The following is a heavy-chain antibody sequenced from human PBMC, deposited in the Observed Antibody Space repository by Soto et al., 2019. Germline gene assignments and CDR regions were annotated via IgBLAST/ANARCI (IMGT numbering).Heavy chain of an antibody. CDR2: ISYDGSNK. CDR3: ARGGGGYYYYGMDV. J-gene: IGHJ6*02. Sequence: GGSLRLSCAASGFTFSGYAMHWVRQAPGKGLEWVAAISYDGSNKYYADSVKGRFIISRDNSKSTLYLQMNSLRPEDTAVYYCARGGGGYYYYGMDVWGQGTTVTVSS. CDR1: GFTFSGYA. V-gene: IGHV3-30-3*01. D-gene: IGHD2-15*01.